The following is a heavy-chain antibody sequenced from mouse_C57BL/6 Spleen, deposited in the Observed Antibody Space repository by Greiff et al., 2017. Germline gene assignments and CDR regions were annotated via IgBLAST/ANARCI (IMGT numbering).Heavy chain of an antibody. CDR3: ERSGDYGGACFAY. J-gene: IGHJ3*01. CDR2: INPNNGGT. D-gene: IGHD2-4*01. V-gene: IGHV1-26*01. CDR1: GYTFTDYY. Sequence: EVQLQQSGPELVKPGASVKISCKASGYTFTDYYMNWVKQSHGKSLEWIGDINPNNGGTSYNQKFKGKATLTVDKSSSTAYMELRSLTSEDSAVYYCERSGDYGGACFAYWGQGTLVTVSA.